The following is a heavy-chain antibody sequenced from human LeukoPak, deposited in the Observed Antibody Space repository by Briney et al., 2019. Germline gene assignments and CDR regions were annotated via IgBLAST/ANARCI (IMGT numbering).Heavy chain of an antibody. CDR2: ISSSGSTI. CDR3: ARDLNFSY. J-gene: IGHJ4*02. Sequence: GSLRLSCAASGFTFGSYIMNWVRQAPGKGLEWVSYISSSGSTIYYSDSVKGRFTISRDNAKNSLCLQMNSLRDEDTAVYYCARDLNFSYWGQGTLVTVSS. CDR1: GFTFGSYI. D-gene: IGHD2/OR15-2a*01. V-gene: IGHV3-48*02.